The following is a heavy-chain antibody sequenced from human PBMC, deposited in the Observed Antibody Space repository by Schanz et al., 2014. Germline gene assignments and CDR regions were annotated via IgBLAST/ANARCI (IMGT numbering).Heavy chain of an antibody. Sequence: EVQLAESGGGLVQPGGSLRLSCATSGFSLDIFAVSWVRQAPGKGLEWVSSFNDGGVNKYYADSVKGRFTISRDNSKNTLYLQMDSLRAEDTAVYFCAKKVPAYNPFDSWGQGTLVTVSS. CDR1: GFSLDIFA. V-gene: IGHV3-23*04. J-gene: IGHJ4*02. CDR3: AKKVPAYNPFDS. CDR2: FNDGGVNK. D-gene: IGHD1-1*01.